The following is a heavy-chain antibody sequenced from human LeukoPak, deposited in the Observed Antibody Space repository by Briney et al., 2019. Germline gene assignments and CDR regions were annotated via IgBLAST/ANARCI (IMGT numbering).Heavy chain of an antibody. V-gene: IGHV3-23*01. CDR3: AHGTMYQLDY. CDR1: GFSFSSDG. CDR2: ILGGAGST. D-gene: IGHD2-2*01. Sequence: PGGTLRLSCSASGFSFSSDGMSWVRQAPGKGLERVSGILGGAGSTYYADSVKGRFTISRDNSKNTLYLQMNSLRAEDTAVYYCAHGTMYQLDYWGQGTLVTVSS. J-gene: IGHJ4*02.